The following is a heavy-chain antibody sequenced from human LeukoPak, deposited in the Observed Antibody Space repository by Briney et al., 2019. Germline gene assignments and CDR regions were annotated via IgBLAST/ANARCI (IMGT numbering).Heavy chain of an antibody. CDR2: IYYSGST. CDR3: ARWMVREGFDY. V-gene: IGHV4-39*01. Sequence: SETLSLTCTVSGGSISSSSYYWGWIRQPPGKGLEWIGSIYYSGSTYYNPSLKSRVTISVDTSKNQFSLKLSSVTAADTAVYYCARWMVREGFDYWGQGTLVTVSS. J-gene: IGHJ4*02. D-gene: IGHD3-10*01. CDR1: GGSISSSSYY.